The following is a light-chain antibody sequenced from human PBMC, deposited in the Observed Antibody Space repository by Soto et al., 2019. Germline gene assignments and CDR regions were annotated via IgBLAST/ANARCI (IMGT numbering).Light chain of an antibody. CDR2: KAS. CDR3: QQYNSYYT. V-gene: IGKV1-5*03. J-gene: IGKJ2*01. CDR1: QSISSW. Sequence: DIQMTQSPSTLSASVGDRVTITCRASQSISSWLAWYQQKPGKAPKLLIYKASSLESGLPSRFSGSGSGTEFTLTISSLQPDDFANYYCQQYNSYYTFGQGTKLEIK.